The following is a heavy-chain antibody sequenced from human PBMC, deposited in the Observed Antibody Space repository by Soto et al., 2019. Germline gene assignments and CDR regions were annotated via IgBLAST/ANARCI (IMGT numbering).Heavy chain of an antibody. J-gene: IGHJ4*02. CDR3: AGPDY. V-gene: IGHV4-34*01. Sequence: QVQLQQWGAGLLKPSETLSLTCAVSGGSFSGYYWTWIRQAPGKGIELIGEITLSGHTSYNPALKSRVTISIDTAKNHFSLKLNFVTAADTAVYYCAGPDYWGQGTLVTVS. CDR2: ITLSGHT. CDR1: GGSFSGYY.